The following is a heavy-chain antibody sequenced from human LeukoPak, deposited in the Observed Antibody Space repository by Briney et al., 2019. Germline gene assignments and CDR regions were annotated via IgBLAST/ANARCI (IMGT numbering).Heavy chain of an antibody. V-gene: IGHV3-23*01. D-gene: IGHD6-19*01. Sequence: GGSVRLSCAASGFTFSSYAMSWVRQAPGKGLEWVSAISGSGGSTYYADSVKGRFTISRDNSKNALYLQMNSLRAEDTAVYYCAQNGGIAVARDYWGQGTLVTVSS. CDR3: AQNGGIAVARDY. CDR1: GFTFSSYA. J-gene: IGHJ4*02. CDR2: ISGSGGST.